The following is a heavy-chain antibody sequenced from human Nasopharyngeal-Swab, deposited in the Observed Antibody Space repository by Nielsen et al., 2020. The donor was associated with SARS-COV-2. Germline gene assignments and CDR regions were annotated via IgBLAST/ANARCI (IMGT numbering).Heavy chain of an antibody. CDR3: ARIPSLYSGSAPFDY. D-gene: IGHD1-26*01. CDR1: GGSISSSSYY. J-gene: IGHJ4*02. Sequence: SETLSLTCTVSGGSISSSSYYWSWIRQPPGKGLEWIGSIFYSGSTYYNPSLKSRVTISADTSKNQFSLRLSSVTAADTAVYYCARIPSLYSGSAPFDYWGRGTLATVSS. V-gene: IGHV4-39*01. CDR2: IFYSGST.